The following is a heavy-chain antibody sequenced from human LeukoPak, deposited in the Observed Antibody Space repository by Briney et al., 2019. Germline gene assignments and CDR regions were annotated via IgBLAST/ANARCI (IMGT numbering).Heavy chain of an antibody. CDR3: ARRSRGWYVDAYYFDY. J-gene: IGHJ4*02. CDR2: IIPIFGTA. CDR1: GGTFSSYA. Sequence: SVKVSCKASGGTFSSYAISWVRQAPGQGLEWMGGIIPIFGTANYAQKFQGRVTITADESTSTAYMELSSLRSEDTAVYYCARRSRGWYVDAYYFDYWGQGTLVTVSS. V-gene: IGHV1-69*13. D-gene: IGHD6-19*01.